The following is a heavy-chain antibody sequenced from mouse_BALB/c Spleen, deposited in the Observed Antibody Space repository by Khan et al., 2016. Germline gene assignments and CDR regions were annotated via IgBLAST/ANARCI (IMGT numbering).Heavy chain of an antibody. J-gene: IGHJ4*01. CDR1: GYSITSGYY. V-gene: IGHV3-6*02. Sequence: EVQLQESGPGLVKPSQSLSLTCSVTGYSITSGYYWNWIRQFPGNNLEWMGYISYDGSNNYNPSLKNRISIARDTSKNQLFLKLNSVTTEDTATDYCARIPRVYAMDYWGQGTSVSVCS. CDR3: ARIPRVYAMDY. CDR2: ISYDGSN.